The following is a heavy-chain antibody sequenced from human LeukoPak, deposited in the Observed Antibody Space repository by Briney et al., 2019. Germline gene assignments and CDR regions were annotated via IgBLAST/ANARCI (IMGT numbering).Heavy chain of an antibody. CDR2: IYSGGST. J-gene: IGHJ4*02. V-gene: IGHV3-66*02. CDR3: VRDGGYYYDSSGSTFDY. Sequence: GGSLRLSCAASGFTVSSNYMSWVRQAPGKGLEWVSVIYSGGSTYYADSVKGRFTISRGNSKNTLYLQMNSLRAEDTAVYYCVRDGGYYYDSSGSTFDYWGQGTLVTVSS. CDR1: GFTVSSNY. D-gene: IGHD3-22*01.